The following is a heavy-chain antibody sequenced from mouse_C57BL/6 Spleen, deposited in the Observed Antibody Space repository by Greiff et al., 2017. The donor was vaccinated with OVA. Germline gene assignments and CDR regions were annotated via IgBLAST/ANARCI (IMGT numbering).Heavy chain of an antibody. J-gene: IGHJ4*01. CDR1: GYAFSSSW. CDR3: ARSDGGDY. CDR2: IYPGDGDT. Sequence: VKLMESGPELVKPGASVKISCKASGYAFSSSWMNWVKQRPGKGLEWIGRIYPGDGDTNYNGKFKGKATLTADKSSSTAYMQLSSLTSEDSAVYFWARSDGGDYWGQGTSVTVSS. V-gene: IGHV1-82*01.